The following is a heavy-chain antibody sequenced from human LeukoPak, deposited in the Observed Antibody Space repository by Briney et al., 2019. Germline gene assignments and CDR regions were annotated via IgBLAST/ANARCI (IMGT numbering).Heavy chain of an antibody. CDR2: ISSSSSYI. J-gene: IGHJ3*02. CDR1: GFTFSSYS. V-gene: IGHV3-21*01. Sequence: GGSLRLSCAASGFTFSSYSMNWVRQAPGKGLEWVSSISSSSSYIYYADSVKGRFTISRDNAKNSLYLQMNSLRAEDTAVYYCVRGRSGYDRNDAFDIWSQGTMVTVSS. CDR3: VRGRSGYDRNDAFDI. D-gene: IGHD5-12*01.